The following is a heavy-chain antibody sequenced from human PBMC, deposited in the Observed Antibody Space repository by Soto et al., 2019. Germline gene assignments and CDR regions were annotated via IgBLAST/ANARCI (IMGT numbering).Heavy chain of an antibody. CDR2: ISYDGSNK. V-gene: IGHV3-30*18. CDR1: GFTFSSYG. J-gene: IGHJ4*02. Sequence: QVQLVESGGGVVQPGRSLRLSCAASGFTFSSYGMHWVRQAPGKGLEWVAVISYDGSNKYYADSVKGRFTISRDNSKNTLYLQMNSLRAEDTAVYYSANGYSYGSKGYFDYWGQGTLVTVSS. D-gene: IGHD5-18*01. CDR3: ANGYSYGSKGYFDY.